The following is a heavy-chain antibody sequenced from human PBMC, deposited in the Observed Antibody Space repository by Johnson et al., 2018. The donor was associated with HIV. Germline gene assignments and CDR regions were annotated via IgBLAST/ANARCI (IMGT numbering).Heavy chain of an antibody. D-gene: IGHD2-2*03. Sequence: QVQLVESGGGVVQPGGSLTLSCAASGFTFSTYGMHWVRQAPGKGLEWVTFIRYDGSSKYYADSVKGRFTISRDNSKNTLYLQMNSLRAEDTAVYYCARATGSWMDAFDIWGQGTMVTVSS. V-gene: IGHV3-30*02. CDR1: GFTFSTYG. J-gene: IGHJ3*02. CDR3: ARATGSWMDAFDI. CDR2: IRYDGSSK.